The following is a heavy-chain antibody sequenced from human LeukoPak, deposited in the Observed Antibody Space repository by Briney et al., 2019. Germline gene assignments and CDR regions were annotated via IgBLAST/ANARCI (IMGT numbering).Heavy chain of an antibody. Sequence: PGGSLRLSCAAYGFTFSSYWMCWVRQAPGKGLEWVANIKQDGSEKYYVDSVKGRFTISRDNAKNSLYLQMNSLRAEDTAVYYCARIPGIAVAGFDYWGQGTLVTVSS. CDR3: ARIPGIAVAGFDY. V-gene: IGHV3-7*01. CDR1: GFTFSSYW. D-gene: IGHD6-19*01. CDR2: IKQDGSEK. J-gene: IGHJ4*02.